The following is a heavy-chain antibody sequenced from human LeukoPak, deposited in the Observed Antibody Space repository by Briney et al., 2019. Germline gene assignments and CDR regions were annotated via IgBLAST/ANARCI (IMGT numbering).Heavy chain of an antibody. Sequence: SETLSLTCAVYGGSFSGYYWSWIRQPPGKGLEWIGEINHSGSTNYNPSLKSRVTISVDTSKNQFSLKLSSVTAADTAVYYCARGVYGSQDYWGQGTLVTVSS. V-gene: IGHV4-34*01. CDR2: INHSGST. D-gene: IGHD1-26*01. CDR3: ARGVYGSQDY. J-gene: IGHJ4*02. CDR1: GGSFSGYY.